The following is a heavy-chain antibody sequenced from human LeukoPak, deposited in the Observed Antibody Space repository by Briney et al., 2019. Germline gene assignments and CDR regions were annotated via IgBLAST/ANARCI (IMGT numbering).Heavy chain of an antibody. Sequence: ASVKVSCKASGGTFSSYAISWVRQAPGQGLEWMGRIIPILGIANYAQKFQGRVTITADKSTSTAYMELSSLRSEDTAVYYCASGPPGYSSSWYPYWGQGTLVTVSS. D-gene: IGHD6-13*01. CDR1: GGTFSSYA. CDR2: IIPILGIA. CDR3: ASGPPGYSSSWYPY. J-gene: IGHJ4*02. V-gene: IGHV1-69*04.